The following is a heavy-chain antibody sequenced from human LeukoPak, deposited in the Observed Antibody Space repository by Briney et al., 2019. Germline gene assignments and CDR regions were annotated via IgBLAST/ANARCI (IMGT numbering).Heavy chain of an antibody. Sequence: GASVKVSCKASGYTFTGYYLHWVRQAPGQELEWVGWLSPNSGDTKFAQKFQGRVTMTRNTSISTAYMELSSLTSDDTAVYYCARATDISSWYLAYWGQGTLVTVSS. CDR2: LSPNSGDT. CDR3: ARATDISSWYLAY. CDR1: GYTFTGYY. V-gene: IGHV1-2*02. D-gene: IGHD6-13*01. J-gene: IGHJ4*02.